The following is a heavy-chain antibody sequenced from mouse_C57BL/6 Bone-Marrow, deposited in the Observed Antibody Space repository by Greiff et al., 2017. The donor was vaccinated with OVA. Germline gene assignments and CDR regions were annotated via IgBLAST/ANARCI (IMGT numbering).Heavy chain of an antibody. CDR3: ARGVSLDY. CDR2: ISDGGSYT. V-gene: IGHV5-4*01. CDR1: GFTFSSYA. J-gene: IGHJ2*01. Sequence: EVQLVESGGGLVKPGGSLKLSCAASGFTFSSYAMSWVRQTPEKRLEWVATISDGGSYTYYPDNVKGRFTISRDNAKNNLYLQMSHLKSEDTAMYYCARGVSLDYWGQGTTLTVSS.